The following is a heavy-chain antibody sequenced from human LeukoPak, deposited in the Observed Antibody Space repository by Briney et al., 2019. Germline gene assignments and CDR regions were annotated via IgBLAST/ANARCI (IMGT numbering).Heavy chain of an antibody. V-gene: IGHV3-23*01. Sequence: GGSLRLSCAASGFTFSSFSMTWVRQAPGKGLEWVSSIIVSGTTYYSDSVKGRFTISRDSFRGTLFLQMNSLRAEDTAVYYCAREERLLWFGDPEGANYGMDVWGQGTTVTVSS. CDR1: GFTFSSFS. D-gene: IGHD3-10*01. CDR2: IIVSGTT. J-gene: IGHJ6*02. CDR3: AREERLLWFGDPEGANYGMDV.